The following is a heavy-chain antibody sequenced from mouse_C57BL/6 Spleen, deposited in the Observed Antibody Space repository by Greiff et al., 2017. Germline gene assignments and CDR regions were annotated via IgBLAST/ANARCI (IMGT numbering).Heavy chain of an antibody. D-gene: IGHD3-2*02. Sequence: VQLQQSGPELVKPGASVKISCKASGYAFSSSWMNWVKQRPGKGLEWIGRIYPGDGDTNYNGKFKGKATLTADKTSSTAYMQLSSLTSEDSAVYFGAGTAQATFAYWGQGTLVTVSA. CDR3: AGTAQATFAY. CDR2: IYPGDGDT. V-gene: IGHV1-82*01. CDR1: GYAFSSSW. J-gene: IGHJ3*01.